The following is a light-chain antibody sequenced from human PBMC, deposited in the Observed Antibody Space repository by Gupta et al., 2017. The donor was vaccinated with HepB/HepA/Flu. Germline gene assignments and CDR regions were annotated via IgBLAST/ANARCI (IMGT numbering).Light chain of an antibody. CDR3: QQLSRYPLT. Sequence: DIQLTQSPSFLSASVGDRVTISCRASQGIRSYLAWYQQKAGKAPKFLMSAASTLQGGVPSRFSGSGSGTEFTLTISSLQREDFATYYCQQLSRYPLTFGGGTKVEIK. V-gene: IGKV1-9*01. J-gene: IGKJ4*01. CDR2: AAS. CDR1: QGIRSY.